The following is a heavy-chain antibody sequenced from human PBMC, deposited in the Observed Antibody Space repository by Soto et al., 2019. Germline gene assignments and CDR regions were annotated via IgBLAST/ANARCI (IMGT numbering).Heavy chain of an antibody. D-gene: IGHD3-10*01. J-gene: IGHJ4*02. CDR3: ARYLLRGVIDY. V-gene: IGHV4-30-2*01. Sequence: SETLSLTCAVFGASISSGGYSWSWIRQPPGKGLEWIGYIYHSGDTFYNPSLRGRVTISVDRSKTQFSLNLKSVTAADTAVYYCARYLLRGVIDYWGQGSLVTVS. CDR2: IYHSGDT. CDR1: GASISSGGYS.